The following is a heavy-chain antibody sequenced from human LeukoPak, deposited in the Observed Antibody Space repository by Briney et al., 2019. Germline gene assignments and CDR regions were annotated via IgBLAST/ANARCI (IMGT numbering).Heavy chain of an antibody. CDR3: AGDLIAADNNWFDS. V-gene: IGHV4-61*02. Sequence: SETLSLTCTVSGDSIGSGSYYWSWIRQPAGKGLEWIGRIYSSGITNYNPSLNSRVTISRDTSKNQFSLKLSSVTAADTAVYYCAGDLIAADNNWFDSWGQGTLVTVSS. D-gene: IGHD6-6*01. CDR1: GDSIGSGSYY. J-gene: IGHJ5*01. CDR2: IYSSGIT.